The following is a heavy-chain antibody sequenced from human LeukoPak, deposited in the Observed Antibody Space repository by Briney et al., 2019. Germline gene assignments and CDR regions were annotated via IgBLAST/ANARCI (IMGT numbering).Heavy chain of an antibody. CDR2: IWYDGSDK. CDR1: GFTFSSYW. V-gene: IGHV3-33*08. D-gene: IGHD3-10*01. J-gene: IGHJ4*02. Sequence: PGGSLRLSCAASGFTFSSYWMHWVRQAPGKGLEWVALIWYDGSDKYYADSVKGRFTISRDNFKNTLFLQMNSLRAEDTAVYYCARLAGSYLDYWGQGTLVTVSS. CDR3: ARLAGSYLDY.